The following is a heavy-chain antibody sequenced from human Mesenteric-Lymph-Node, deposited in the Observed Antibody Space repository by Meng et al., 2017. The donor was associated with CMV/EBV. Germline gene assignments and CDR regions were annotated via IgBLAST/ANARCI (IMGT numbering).Heavy chain of an antibody. V-gene: IGHV4-34*01. J-gene: IGHJ4*02. CDR1: GGSFSGYY. D-gene: IGHD4-23*01. CDR2: INHSGST. CDR3: ARHQRWLKSEGGFNY. Sequence: QVTLQEWGAGLLKPSETLSLPCAVYGGSFSGYYWSWIRQPPGKGLEWIGEINHSGSTNYNPSLKSRVTISVDTSKNQFSLKLSSVTAADTAVYYCARHQRWLKSEGGFNYWGQGTLVTVSS.